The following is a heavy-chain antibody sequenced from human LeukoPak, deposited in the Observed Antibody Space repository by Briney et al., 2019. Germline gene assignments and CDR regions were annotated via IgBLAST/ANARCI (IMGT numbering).Heavy chain of an antibody. J-gene: IGHJ6*03. CDR1: GGSISSSSYY. CDR2: IYYSGST. D-gene: IGHD5-18*01. CDR3: AGGQGPIRSAAMVRYYYYMDV. V-gene: IGHV4-39*07. Sequence: SETLSLTCTVSGGSISSSSYYWGWIRQPPGKGLEWIGSIYYSGSTYYNPSLKSRVTISVDTSKNQFSLTLSSVTAADTAVYYCAGGQGPIRSAAMVRYYYYMDVWGKGTTVTVSS.